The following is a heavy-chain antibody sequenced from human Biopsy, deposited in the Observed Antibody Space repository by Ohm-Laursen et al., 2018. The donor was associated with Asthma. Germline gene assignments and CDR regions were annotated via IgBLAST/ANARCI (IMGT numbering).Heavy chain of an antibody. Sequence: GASVKVSCKSLGGTFNTYVIGWVRQAPGQGLEGMGGINTVIGTTTYPQKFQGRVTITADDSTSTVYMELSSLRSEDTAVYYCARKAGSCISRTCYSLDFWGQGTLVTVSS. CDR3: ARKAGSCISRTCYSLDF. CDR2: INTVIGTT. CDR1: GGTFNTYV. V-gene: IGHV1-69*13. D-gene: IGHD2-2*01. J-gene: IGHJ4*02.